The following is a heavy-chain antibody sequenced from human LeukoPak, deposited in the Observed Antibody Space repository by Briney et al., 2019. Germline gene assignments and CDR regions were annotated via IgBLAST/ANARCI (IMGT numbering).Heavy chain of an antibody. Sequence: GGSLRLSCAASGFTFSTYAMTWVRQAPGKGLEWVSLISGTGGSTYYADSVKGRFTISRDNSKNTLYLQMNSLRAEDTAVYYCAKDYGDGYNSFYFDYWGQGTLVTVSS. CDR1: GFTFSTYA. D-gene: IGHD5-24*01. CDR3: AKDYGDGYNSFYFDY. J-gene: IGHJ4*02. CDR2: ISGTGGST. V-gene: IGHV3-23*01.